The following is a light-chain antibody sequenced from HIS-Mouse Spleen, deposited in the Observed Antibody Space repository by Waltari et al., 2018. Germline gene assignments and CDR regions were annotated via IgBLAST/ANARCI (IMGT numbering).Light chain of an antibody. Sequence: DTQLTQSPSFLSASVGDRVTITCRASQGISSYLAWYQQKPGKAPKLLIYAASTLQSGVPSRFSGSGSGKEFTLTISSLQPEDFATYYCQQLNSYPPTFGQGTKVEIK. CDR1: QGISSY. V-gene: IGKV1-9*01. J-gene: IGKJ1*01. CDR3: QQLNSYPPT. CDR2: AAS.